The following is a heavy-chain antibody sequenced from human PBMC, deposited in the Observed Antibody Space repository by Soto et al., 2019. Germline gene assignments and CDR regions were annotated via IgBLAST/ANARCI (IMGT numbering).Heavy chain of an antibody. CDR3: ARRADSSGWYWAFDI. Sequence: SETLSLTCTFSGGSISSYYWSLIRQPPGKGLEWIGYIYYSGSTNYNPSLKSRVTISVDTSKNQFSLKLSSVTAADTAVYYCARRADSSGWYWAFDIWGQGTMVTVSS. V-gene: IGHV4-59*08. J-gene: IGHJ3*02. CDR2: IYYSGST. D-gene: IGHD6-19*01. CDR1: GGSISSYY.